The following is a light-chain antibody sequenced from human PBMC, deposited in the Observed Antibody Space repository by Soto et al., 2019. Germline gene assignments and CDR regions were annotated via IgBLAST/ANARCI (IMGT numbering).Light chain of an antibody. Sequence: DIQMTQSPSTLSASVGDRVTITCRASQSVSNWLAWYQQKRGKAPELLIYDASSLKSGVPSRFSGSGSGTEFTLTISSLQPEDFATYYCLQDYNYPWTFGQGTKVDIK. CDR3: LQDYNYPWT. J-gene: IGKJ1*01. CDR1: QSVSNW. CDR2: DAS. V-gene: IGKV1-5*01.